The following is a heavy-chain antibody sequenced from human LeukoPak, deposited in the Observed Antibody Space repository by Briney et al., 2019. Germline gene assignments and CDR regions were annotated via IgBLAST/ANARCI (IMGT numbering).Heavy chain of an antibody. D-gene: IGHD4-17*01. J-gene: IGHJ4*02. Sequence: GGSLRLSCAASGFTFSSFAMSWVRQAPGKGLEWVSTISGSGGSTNYADSVKGRFTFSRDNSKNTLYLQMYSLRAEDTAVYYCAKDLPDYGDYIEGYWGQGTLVTVSS. CDR2: ISGSGGST. CDR3: AKDLPDYGDYIEGY. V-gene: IGHV3-23*01. CDR1: GFTFSSFA.